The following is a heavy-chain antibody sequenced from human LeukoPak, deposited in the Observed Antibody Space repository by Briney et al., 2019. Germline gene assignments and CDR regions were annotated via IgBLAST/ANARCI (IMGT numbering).Heavy chain of an antibody. V-gene: IGHV3-23*01. CDR3: AKDLFRRGSYLYYLDY. CDR2: ISGSGGST. J-gene: IGHJ4*02. D-gene: IGHD1-26*01. Sequence: GGSLRLSCAASGFTFSSYAMGWVRQAPGKGLEWVSAISGSGGSTYYADSVKGRFTISRDNSKNTLYLQMNSLRAEDTAVYYCAKDLFRRGSYLYYLDYWGQGTLVTVSS. CDR1: GFTFSSYA.